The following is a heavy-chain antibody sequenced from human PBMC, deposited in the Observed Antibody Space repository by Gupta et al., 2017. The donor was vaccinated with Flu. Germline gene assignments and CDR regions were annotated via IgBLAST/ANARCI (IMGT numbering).Heavy chain of an antibody. CDR1: GFTFSSYT. CDR3: ARGDQSYGGFDH. V-gene: IGHV3-48*02. Sequence: EVHLVESGGGLVQPGGSLRLSCGASGFTFSSYTMNWVRQPPGKGLEWVSYISGSSSHKLYADSVKGRFTISRDNAKNSQYLQMNSLRDEDTAVYYCARGDQSYGGFDHWGQGTLVTVSS. D-gene: IGHD4-17*01. CDR2: ISGSSSHK. J-gene: IGHJ4*02.